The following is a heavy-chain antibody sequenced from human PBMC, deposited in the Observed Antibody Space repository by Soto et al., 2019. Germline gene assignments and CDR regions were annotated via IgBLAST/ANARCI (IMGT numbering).Heavy chain of an antibody. CDR1: GFTFDDYT. D-gene: IGHD1-26*01. CDR3: AKDTTWGPFDY. Sequence: VPRRLSCAASGFTFDDYTMHWVRQAPGKGLGWVSRISWDGGSTYYAHSVKGRFTISRDNSKNSLYLQMNSLRTEDTALHYCAKDTTWGPFDYWGQGTLVTVSS. J-gene: IGHJ4*02. V-gene: IGHV3-43*01. CDR2: ISWDGGST.